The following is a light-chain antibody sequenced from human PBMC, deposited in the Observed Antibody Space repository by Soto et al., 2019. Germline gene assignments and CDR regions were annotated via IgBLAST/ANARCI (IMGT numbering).Light chain of an antibody. CDR1: SNDVGTYNY. V-gene: IGLV2-14*01. J-gene: IGLJ2*01. CDR3: SSYTRSSIFV. Sequence: QSALTQPASVSGSPGQSITISCTGTSNDVGTYNYVSWYQHHPGKAPKLMISEVSNRPSGVSNRFSGSKSGNTASLTISGLQAEDEADYYCSSYTRSSIFVFGGGTKLTVL. CDR2: EVS.